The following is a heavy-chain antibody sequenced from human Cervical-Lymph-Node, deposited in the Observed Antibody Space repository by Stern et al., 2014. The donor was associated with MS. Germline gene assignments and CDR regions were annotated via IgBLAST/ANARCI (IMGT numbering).Heavy chain of an antibody. J-gene: IGHJ4*02. V-gene: IGHV3-9*01. CDR1: GFTLADHG. CDR2: MRWDSRTI. CDR3: ARAFSGSFYDGLDT. Sequence: EVQLLESGGALVQPGKSLRLSCAASGFTLADHGMHWVRQAAGKGLEWVSGMRWDSRTIHYADSVKGRFTIFRDSAKNSLFLQMESLRPDDTALYFCARAFSGSFYDGLDTWGQGTLVTVSS. D-gene: IGHD1-26*01.